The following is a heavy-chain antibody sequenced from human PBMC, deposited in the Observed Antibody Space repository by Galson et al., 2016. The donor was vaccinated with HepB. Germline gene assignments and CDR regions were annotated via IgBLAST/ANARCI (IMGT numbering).Heavy chain of an antibody. CDR1: GFTFSTYA. J-gene: IGHJ4*02. D-gene: IGHD1-26*01. CDR3: ARDQWASGMDV. CDR2: ISHDGSNK. Sequence: SLRLSCAVSGFTFSTYAMHWVRQSPGKGLEWVAVISHDGSNKFCADSVKGRFTISRDSSKNTLFLQMNSLRAEDTAIFYCARDQWASGMDVWGQGTLVTVSS. V-gene: IGHV3-30-3*01.